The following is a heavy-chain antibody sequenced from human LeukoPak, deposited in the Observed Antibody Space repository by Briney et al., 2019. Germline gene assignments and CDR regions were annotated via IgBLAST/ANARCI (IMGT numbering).Heavy chain of an antibody. Sequence: GGSLRPSCAASGFTFSSYGMSWVRQAPGKGLEWVSAISGSGGSTYYADSVKGRFTISRDNSKNTLYLQMNSLRAEDTAVYYCAKGSLMYYDFWSGYTVFDYWGQGTLVTVSS. V-gene: IGHV3-23*01. CDR2: ISGSGGST. CDR3: AKGSLMYYDFWSGYTVFDY. D-gene: IGHD3-3*01. CDR1: GFTFSSYG. J-gene: IGHJ4*02.